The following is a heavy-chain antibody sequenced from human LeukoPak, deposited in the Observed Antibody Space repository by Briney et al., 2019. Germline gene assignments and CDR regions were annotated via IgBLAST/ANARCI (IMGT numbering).Heavy chain of an antibody. V-gene: IGHV3-23*01. CDR2: ISSSGGST. CDR3: AKAGASYYDFWSGYWYFDY. D-gene: IGHD3-3*01. CDR1: GFTFSSYA. J-gene: IGHJ4*02. Sequence: PGGSLRLSCAASGFTFSSYAMSWVRQAPGKGLEWVSAISSSGGSTYYADSVKGRFTISRDNSKNTLYLQMNSLRAEDTAVYYCAKAGASYYDFWSGYWYFDYWGQGTLVTVSS.